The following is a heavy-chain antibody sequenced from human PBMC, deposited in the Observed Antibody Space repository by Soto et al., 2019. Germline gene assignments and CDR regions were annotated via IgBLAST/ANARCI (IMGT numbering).Heavy chain of an antibody. Sequence: QVQLVESGGGVVQPGRSLRLSCAASGFPFTTYGMHWVREGPGKGLEWVAVISYDGSNKYYADSVKGRFTISRDNCKNTLYLQMNSLRPEDTALSYCVGGHYYFAYRGQGTLVTVSS. CDR1: GFPFTTYG. D-gene: IGHD3-10*01. CDR3: VGGHYYFAY. V-gene: IGHV3-30*03. CDR2: ISYDGSNK. J-gene: IGHJ4*02.